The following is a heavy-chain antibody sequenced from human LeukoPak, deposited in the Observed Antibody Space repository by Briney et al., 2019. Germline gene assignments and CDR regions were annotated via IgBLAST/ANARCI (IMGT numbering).Heavy chain of an antibody. CDR1: GGTFSSYA. Sequence: SVKVSCKASGGTFSSYAISWVRQAPGQGLEWMGGIIPIFGTANYAQKFQGRVTITADESTSTAYMELSSLRSKDTAVYYCARGPPLEVPSWYYGMDVWGQGTTVTVSS. CDR3: ARGPPLEVPSWYYGMDV. D-gene: IGHD3-3*01. V-gene: IGHV1-69*13. J-gene: IGHJ6*02. CDR2: IIPIFGTA.